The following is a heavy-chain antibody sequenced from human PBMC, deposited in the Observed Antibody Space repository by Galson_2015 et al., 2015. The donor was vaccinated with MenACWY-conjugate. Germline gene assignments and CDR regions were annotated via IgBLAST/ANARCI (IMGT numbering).Heavy chain of an antibody. CDR1: GFTFSDYW. CDR2: IKKDGSET. CDR3: VRGRWTHSYYFDC. V-gene: IGHV3-7*03. D-gene: IGHD5-24*01. J-gene: IGHJ4*02. Sequence: SLRLSCAASGFTFSDYWMSWVRQAPGKGLECVANIKKDGSETYYVDSVKGRFTTSRDNAKNSLYLQMNSLRAEDTAMYYCVRGRWTHSYYFDCWGQGTLVTVSS.